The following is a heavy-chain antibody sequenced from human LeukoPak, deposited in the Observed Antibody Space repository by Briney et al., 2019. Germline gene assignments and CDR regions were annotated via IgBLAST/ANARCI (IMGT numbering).Heavy chain of an antibody. V-gene: IGHV3-33*01. CDR2: IWYDGSNK. D-gene: IGHD3-3*01. CDR3: ARDGGTIWLDP. CDR1: GFTFSSYG. Sequence: GGSLRLSCAASGFTFSSYGMDWVRQAPGKGLEWVAVIWYDGSNKYYADSVKGRFTISRDNSKNTLYLQMNSLRAEDTAVYYCARDGGTIWLDPWGQGTLVTVSS. J-gene: IGHJ5*02.